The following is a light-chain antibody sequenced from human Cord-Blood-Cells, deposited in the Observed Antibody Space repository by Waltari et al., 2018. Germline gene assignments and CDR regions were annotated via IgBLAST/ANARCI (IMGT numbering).Light chain of an antibody. V-gene: IGLV2-8*01. J-gene: IGLJ3*02. CDR1: SSDVGGYNY. Sequence: QSALTQPPSASGSPGQSVTISCTGTSSDVGGYNYVSWYQQHPGKAPKLMIYEVSKRPSGFPDRFSGSKSGNTASLTVSGLQAEDEADYYCSSYAGSNNLVFGGVTKLTVL. CDR3: SSYAGSNNLV. CDR2: EVS.